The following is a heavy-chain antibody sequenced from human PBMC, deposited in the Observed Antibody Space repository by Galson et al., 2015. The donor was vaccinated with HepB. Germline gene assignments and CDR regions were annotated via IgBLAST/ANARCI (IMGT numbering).Heavy chain of an antibody. Sequence: SLRLSCAASGFTFSSYGMHWVRQAPGKGLEWVAVISYDGSNKYYADSVKGRFTISRDNSKNTLYLQMNSLRAEDTAVYYCAKDMPGWPIDYWGQGTLVTVSS. V-gene: IGHV3-30*18. D-gene: IGHD2-2*01. J-gene: IGHJ4*02. CDR1: GFTFSSYG. CDR3: AKDMPGWPIDY. CDR2: ISYDGSNK.